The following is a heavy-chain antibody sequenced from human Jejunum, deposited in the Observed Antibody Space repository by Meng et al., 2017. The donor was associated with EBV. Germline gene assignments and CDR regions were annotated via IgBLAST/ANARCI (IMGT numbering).Heavy chain of an antibody. Sequence: QVPLQQSGPGLVKPSQTLSLPCAISGDSVSRDGAAWSWIRQSPSRGLEWLGRTFYRSRWFYDYAPSVKSRITINSDTSKNQFSLHLDFVTPEDTAVYYCARDGPQSLSSFDYWGQGTLVTVSS. D-gene: IGHD6-6*01. V-gene: IGHV6-1*01. CDR2: TFYRSRWFY. J-gene: IGHJ4*02. CDR3: ARDGPQSLSSFDY. CDR1: GDSVSRDGAA.